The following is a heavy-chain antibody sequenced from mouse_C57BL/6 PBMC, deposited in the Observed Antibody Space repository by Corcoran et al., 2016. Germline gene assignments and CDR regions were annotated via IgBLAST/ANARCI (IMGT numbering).Heavy chain of an antibody. CDR3: TRKIITTVVGPDY. Sequence: QVQLQQSGAELVRPGASVTLSCKASGYTFTDYEMHWVKQTPVHGLEWIGAIDPETGGTAYNQKFKGKAILTADKSSSTAYMELRSLTSEDSAVYYCTRKIITTVVGPDYWGQGTTLTVSS. CDR1: GYTFTDYE. J-gene: IGHJ2*01. V-gene: IGHV1-15*01. D-gene: IGHD1-1*01. CDR2: IDPETGGT.